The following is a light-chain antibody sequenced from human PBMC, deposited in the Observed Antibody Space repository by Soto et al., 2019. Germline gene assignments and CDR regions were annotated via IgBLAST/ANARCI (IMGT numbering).Light chain of an antibody. CDR2: AAS. CDR3: QQYYSYPGCT. CDR1: QGISSY. J-gene: IGKJ3*01. Sequence: AIRMTQSPSSLSASTGDRVTITCRASQGISSYLAWYQQKPGKAPKLLIYAASTLQSGVPSRFSGSGSGTDFTLTISCLQSEDFATYYCQQYYSYPGCTFGPGTKVDIK. V-gene: IGKV1-8*01.